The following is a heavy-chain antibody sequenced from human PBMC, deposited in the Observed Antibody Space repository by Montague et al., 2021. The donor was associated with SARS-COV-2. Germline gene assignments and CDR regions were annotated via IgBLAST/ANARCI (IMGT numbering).Heavy chain of an antibody. J-gene: IGHJ6*02. Sequence: SLRLSCAASGFTFSSYGMHWVRQAPGKGLEWVAVIWYDGSNKYYADSVKGRFTISRDNSKNTLYLQMNSLRAEDTAVYYCARDAPYYDSSGYLFYYGMDVWGPGTTVTVSS. CDR1: GFTFSSYG. CDR2: IWYDGSNK. V-gene: IGHV3-33*01. CDR3: ARDAPYYDSSGYLFYYGMDV. D-gene: IGHD3-22*01.